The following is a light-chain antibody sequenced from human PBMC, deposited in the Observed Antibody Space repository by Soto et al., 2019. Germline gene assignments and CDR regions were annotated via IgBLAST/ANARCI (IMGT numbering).Light chain of an antibody. V-gene: IGLV1-40*01. CDR1: SSNIGAGYD. J-gene: IGLJ2*01. CDR2: GNS. CDR3: QSYDSSLSGHVV. Sequence: QPALTQPPSVSGAPGQRVTISCTGSSSNIGAGYDVHWYQQLPGTAPKLLIYGNSNRPSGVPDRFSGSKSGTSASLAITGLQAEDEADYYCQSYDSSLSGHVVFGGGTKVTVL.